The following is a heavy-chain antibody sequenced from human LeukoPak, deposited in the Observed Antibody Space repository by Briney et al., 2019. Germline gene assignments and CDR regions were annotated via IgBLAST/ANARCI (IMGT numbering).Heavy chain of an antibody. CDR3: ARREGMYYYDSSGYPLDY. D-gene: IGHD3-22*01. CDR1: GGSISSYY. CDR2: ISDIGSI. J-gene: IGHJ4*02. Sequence: SETLSLTCTVSGGSISSYYWSWIRQPPGKGLEWIAYISDIGSINYNPSLKSRVTISLDTSKNQFSLKLSSVTAADTAVYYCARREGMYYYDSSGYPLDYWGQGTLVTVSS. V-gene: IGHV4-59*12.